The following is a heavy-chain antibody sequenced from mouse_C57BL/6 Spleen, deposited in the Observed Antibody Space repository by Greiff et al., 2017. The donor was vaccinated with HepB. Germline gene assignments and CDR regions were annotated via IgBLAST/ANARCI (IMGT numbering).Heavy chain of an antibody. D-gene: IGHD1-1*01. CDR3: TTPFTTVGV. CDR2: IDPENGDT. V-gene: IGHV14-4*01. CDR1: GFNIKDDY. J-gene: IGHJ1*03. Sequence: EVMLVESGAELVRPGASVKLSCTASGFNIKDDYMHWVKQRPEQGLEWIGWIDPENGDTEYASKFQGKATITADTSSNTAYLQLSSLTSEDTAVYYCTTPFTTVGVWGTGTTVTVSS.